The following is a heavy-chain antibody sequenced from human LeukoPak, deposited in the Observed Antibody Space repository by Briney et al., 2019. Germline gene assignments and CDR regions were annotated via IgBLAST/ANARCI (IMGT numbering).Heavy chain of an antibody. Sequence: GRSLRLSCAASGFTFSNRSMNWVRQAPGTGLEWVAIISYDGSNEYYADSVKGRFTISRDNSKNTLYLQMNSLRAEDTAVYYCARDMSRRYFDWLGDYWGQGTLVTVSS. CDR3: ARDMSRRYFDWLGDY. V-gene: IGHV3-30*04. J-gene: IGHJ4*02. D-gene: IGHD3-9*01. CDR1: GFTFSNRS. CDR2: ISYDGSNE.